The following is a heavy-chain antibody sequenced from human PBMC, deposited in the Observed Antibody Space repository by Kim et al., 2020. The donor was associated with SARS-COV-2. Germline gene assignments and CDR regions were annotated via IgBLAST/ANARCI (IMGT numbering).Heavy chain of an antibody. D-gene: IGHD3-10*01. Sequence: SETLSLTCTVSGGSISSSSYYWGWIRQPPGKGLEWIGSIYYSGSTYYNPSLKSRVTISVDTSKNQFSLKLSSVTAADTAVYYYARPLEMVRGVITSGWFDPWGQGTLVTVSS. J-gene: IGHJ5*02. CDR1: GGSISSSSYY. V-gene: IGHV4-39*01. CDR2: IYYSGST. CDR3: ARPLEMVRGVITSGWFDP.